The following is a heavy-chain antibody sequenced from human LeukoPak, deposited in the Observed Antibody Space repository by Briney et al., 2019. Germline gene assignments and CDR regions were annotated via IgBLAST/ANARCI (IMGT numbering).Heavy chain of an antibody. V-gene: IGHV4-38-2*02. J-gene: IGHJ6*03. Sequence: SETLSLTCTVSGYSISSGYYWGWIRQPPGKGLEWIGSIYHSGSTYYNPSLKSRVTISVDTSKNQFSLKLSSVTAADTAVYYCARSRGASYLGNYYYHYMDVWGKGTTVTISS. CDR1: GYSISSGYY. CDR2: IYHSGST. D-gene: IGHD3-10*01. CDR3: ARSRGASYLGNYYYHYMDV.